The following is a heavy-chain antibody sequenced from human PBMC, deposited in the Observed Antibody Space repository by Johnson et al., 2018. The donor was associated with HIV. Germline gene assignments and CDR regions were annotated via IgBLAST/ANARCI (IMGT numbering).Heavy chain of an antibody. D-gene: IGHD6-19*01. Sequence: EVQLVESGGGLVKPGGSLRLSCAVYGITVSSSYMSWVRQAPGKGLEWVSVIYSGGNTYYADSVRGRFTISRDSSKNTVYLQMNSLRAEDTAIYYCAKDDNLGVWYSDAFDVWGQGTVVTVSS. CDR1: GITVSSSY. CDR3: AKDDNLGVWYSDAFDV. CDR2: IYSGGNT. J-gene: IGHJ3*01. V-gene: IGHV3-66*01.